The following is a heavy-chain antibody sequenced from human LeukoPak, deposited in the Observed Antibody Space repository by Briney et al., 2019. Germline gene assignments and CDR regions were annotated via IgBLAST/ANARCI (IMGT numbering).Heavy chain of an antibody. CDR3: ARGPRGSGWAHDAFDI. CDR2: INPNSGKT. CDR1: GYTFSSYD. V-gene: IGHV1-8*01. J-gene: IGHJ3*02. D-gene: IGHD6-19*01. Sequence: DSVKVSCKTSGYTFSSYDTNWVRQASEEGLEWMGWINPNSGKTGYAEKFQGRVTMTRGTPINTAYMDLSSLGSDDTAVYYCARGPRGSGWAHDAFDIWGQGTRVTVS.